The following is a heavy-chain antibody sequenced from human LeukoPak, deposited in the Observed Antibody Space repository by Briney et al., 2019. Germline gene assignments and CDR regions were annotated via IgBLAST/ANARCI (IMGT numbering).Heavy chain of an antibody. CDR2: IVVGSGNT. Sequence: GASVKVSCTASGFTFTSSAMQWVRQARGQRLEWIGWIVVGSGNTNYAQKFQERVTITRDMSTSTAYMELSSLRSEDTAVYYCAADPKYSSGWYRARTFDSWGQGTMVTVSS. J-gene: IGHJ3*02. D-gene: IGHD6-19*01. CDR1: GFTFTSSA. V-gene: IGHV1-58*02. CDR3: AADPKYSSGWYRARTFDS.